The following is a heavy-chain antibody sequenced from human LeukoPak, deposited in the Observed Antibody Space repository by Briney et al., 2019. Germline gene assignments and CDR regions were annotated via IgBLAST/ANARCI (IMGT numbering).Heavy chain of an antibody. V-gene: IGHV3-48*01. CDR3: ARDLGLGPNSLGDY. CDR2: ISSSSSTI. CDR1: GFTFSSYE. J-gene: IGHJ4*02. Sequence: GGSLRLSCAASGFTFSSYEMNWVRQAPGKGLEWVSYISSSSSTIYYADSVKGRFTISRDNAKNSLYLQMNSLRAEDTAVNYCARDLGLGPNSLGDYWGQGTLVTVSS. D-gene: IGHD6-19*01.